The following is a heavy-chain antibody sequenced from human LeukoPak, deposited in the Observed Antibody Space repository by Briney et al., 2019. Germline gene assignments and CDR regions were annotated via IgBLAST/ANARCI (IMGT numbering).Heavy chain of an antibody. D-gene: IGHD3-10*01. CDR3: ARDAHTGSGTYWGGVDYYYGLDV. CDR1: GLIVSSNY. J-gene: IGHJ6*02. Sequence: GGSLRLSCAASGLIVSSNYMSWVRQAPGKGLEWVSVVYGGDTTYYADSVQGRFTISRDNSKNTLYLQMSSLRAEDTAVYYCARDAHTGSGTYWGGVDYYYGLDVWGQGTTVTVSS. CDR2: VYGGDTT. V-gene: IGHV3-66*01.